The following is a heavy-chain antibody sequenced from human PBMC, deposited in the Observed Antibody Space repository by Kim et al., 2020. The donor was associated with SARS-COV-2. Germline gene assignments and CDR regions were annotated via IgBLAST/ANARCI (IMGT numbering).Heavy chain of an antibody. CDR1: GFTFSSYD. CDR3: VRDTLIIMASDY. CDR2: IGTDNGKT. D-gene: IGHD3-22*01. V-gene: IGHV1-18*01. Sequence: ASVKVSCKASGFTFSSYDFNWLRQAPGEGLEWMGRIGTDNGKTHFAQKFQDRITMTTDTSTGTVYLELRSLRSDDTAMYYCVRDTLIIMASDYWGQGTQVTVYS. J-gene: IGHJ4*02.